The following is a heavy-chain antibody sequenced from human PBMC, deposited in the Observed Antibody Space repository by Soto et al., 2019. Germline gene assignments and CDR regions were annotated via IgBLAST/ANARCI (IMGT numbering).Heavy chain of an antibody. CDR3: ARGYCSTTTCYTEALEI. CDR2: INHVGSA. D-gene: IGHD2-2*02. V-gene: IGHV4-34*01. Sequence: PSETLSLTCAVYGGSFSGYYWSWVRQPPGQGMEWIGEINHVGSARYNPSLKSRVTISVDTSKNHFSLRLSSVTAADTAVYSCARGYCSTTTCYTEALEIWGQGTMVTVSS. CDR1: GGSFSGYY. J-gene: IGHJ3*02.